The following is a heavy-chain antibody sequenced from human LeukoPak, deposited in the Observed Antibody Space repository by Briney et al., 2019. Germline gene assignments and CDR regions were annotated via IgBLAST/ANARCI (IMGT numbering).Heavy chain of an antibody. V-gene: IGHV3-7*01. Sequence: GGSLRLSCAASGFIFGDYWMNWVRQAPGKGLEWVANIKEDGRVKNYVDSVRGRFTISRDNAKNSLYLQMNSLRAEDTAVYYCAKDADSSGLYYFDYWGQGTLVTVSS. D-gene: IGHD3-22*01. J-gene: IGHJ4*02. CDR2: IKEDGRVK. CDR3: AKDADSSGLYYFDY. CDR1: GFIFGDYW.